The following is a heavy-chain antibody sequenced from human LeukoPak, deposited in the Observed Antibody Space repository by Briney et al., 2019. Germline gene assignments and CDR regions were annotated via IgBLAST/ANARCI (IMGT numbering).Heavy chain of an antibody. CDR2: ISGSGDST. J-gene: IGHJ4*02. CDR3: ATDQGSSWRTGLDY. D-gene: IGHD6-13*01. V-gene: IGHV3-23*01. Sequence: GGSLRLSCAASGFTFSSYAMSWVRQAPGKGLEWVSVISGSGDSTYYADSVKGRFTISRDNSKNTLYLQMNSLRAEDTAVYYCATDQGSSWRTGLDYWGQGTLVTVSS. CDR1: GFTFSSYA.